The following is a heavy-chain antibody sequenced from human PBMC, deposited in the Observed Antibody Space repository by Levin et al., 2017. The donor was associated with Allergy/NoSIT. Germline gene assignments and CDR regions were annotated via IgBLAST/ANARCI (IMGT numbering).Heavy chain of an antibody. D-gene: IGHD3-3*01. V-gene: IGHV3-48*03. CDR1: GFTFRSYE. CDR2: ISSTGSTI. CDR3: ARQLGNFWSGYNYFDY. J-gene: IGHJ4*02. Sequence: LPCAASGFTFRSYEMNWVRRAPGKGLEWVSYISSTGSTIYSADSVKGRFTISRDNAKNSLYLHMNSLRAEDTAVYYCARQLGNFWSGYNYFDYWGQGTLVTVSS.